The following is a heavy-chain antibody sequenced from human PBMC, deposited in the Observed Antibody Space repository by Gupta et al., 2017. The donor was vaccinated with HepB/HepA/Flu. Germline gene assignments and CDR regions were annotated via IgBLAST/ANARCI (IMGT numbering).Heavy chain of an antibody. Sequence: EVQLVESGGGLVKPGGSLRLSCAASGFPFSRSSMTWVRPAPGKGLEWVSSISSSSSYIYYADSVKGRFTMSRDNAKNSLYLKMNSLRAEDTAVYYCARDHSYNWNDGFDAFDIWGQGTMVTVSS. D-gene: IGHD1-1*01. CDR3: ARDHSYNWNDGFDAFDI. V-gene: IGHV3-21*01. J-gene: IGHJ3*02. CDR2: ISSSSSYI. CDR1: GFPFSRSS.